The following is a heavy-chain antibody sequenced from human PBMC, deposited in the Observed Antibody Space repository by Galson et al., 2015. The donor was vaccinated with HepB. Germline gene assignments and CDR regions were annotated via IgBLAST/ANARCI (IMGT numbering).Heavy chain of an antibody. CDR1: GYTLTELS. J-gene: IGHJ4*02. Sequence: SVKVSCKVSGYTLTELSMHWVRQAPGKGLEWMGGFDPEDGETIYAQKFQGRVTMTEDTSTDTAYMELSSLRSEDTAVYYCATVRPGYCSSTSCYPYYWGQGTLVTVSS. D-gene: IGHD2-2*01. V-gene: IGHV1-24*01. CDR3: ATVRPGYCSSTSCYPYY. CDR2: FDPEDGET.